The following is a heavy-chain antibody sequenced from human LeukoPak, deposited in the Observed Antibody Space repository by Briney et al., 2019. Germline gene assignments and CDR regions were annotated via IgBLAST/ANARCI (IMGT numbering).Heavy chain of an antibody. V-gene: IGHV3-21*01. CDR2: ISSSSYI. J-gene: IGHJ4*02. Sequence: GASLRLSCAASGFTFSSYSMNWVRQAPGKGLEWVSSISSSSYIYYADSVKGRFTISRDNAKNSLYLQMNSLRAEDTAVYYCARNYDSSGYYFDYWGQGTLVTVSS. D-gene: IGHD3-22*01. CDR1: GFTFSSYS. CDR3: ARNYDSSGYYFDY.